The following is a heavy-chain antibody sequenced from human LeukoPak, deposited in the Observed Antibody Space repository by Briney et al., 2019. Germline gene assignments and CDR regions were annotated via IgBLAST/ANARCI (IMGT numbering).Heavy chain of an antibody. CDR2: INPAGGST. D-gene: IGHD3-22*01. J-gene: IGHJ4*02. CDR1: GYIFTSYY. CDR3: ARGRGVHDSHTYDYFDY. Sequence: ASVKVSCKASGYIFTSYYIHWVPQAPGQGLEWMGIINPAGGSTTYAQKFQGSRLTLTRDTSTSTVYMELSSLRSEDTAVYYCARGRGVHDSHTYDYFDYWGQGSLVTVSS. V-gene: IGHV1-46*01.